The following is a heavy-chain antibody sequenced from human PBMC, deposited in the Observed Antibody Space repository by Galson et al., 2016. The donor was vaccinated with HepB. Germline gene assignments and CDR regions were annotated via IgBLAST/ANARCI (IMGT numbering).Heavy chain of an antibody. D-gene: IGHD6-13*01. CDR2: ILFDGSQN. V-gene: IGHV3-7*04. J-gene: IGHJ3*01. Sequence: SLRLYCAASGFNFRSYEMTWVRQAPGKGLEWVANILFDGSQNHYLDSVKGRFTISRDNAKNSLYLQMSNLGVEDTAVYYCARDPGFAAAAHAFDLWGQGTTVTVSS. CDR1: GFNFRSYE. CDR3: ARDPGFAAAAHAFDL.